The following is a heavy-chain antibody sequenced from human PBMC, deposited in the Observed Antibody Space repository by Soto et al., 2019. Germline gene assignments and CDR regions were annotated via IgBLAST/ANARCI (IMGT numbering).Heavy chain of an antibody. CDR1: GGSFSGYY. V-gene: IGHV4-34*01. D-gene: IGHD2-15*01. J-gene: IGHJ6*02. CDR2: INHSGST. CDR3: ARGKEVVGDTGYYGMDV. Sequence: QVQLQQWGAGLLKPSETLSLTCAVYGGSFSGYYWSWIRQPPGKGLEWIGEINHSGSTNYNPSLKSRVTISVDTSKNQFSLKLSSVTAADTAVYYCARGKEVVGDTGYYGMDVWGQGTTVTVSS.